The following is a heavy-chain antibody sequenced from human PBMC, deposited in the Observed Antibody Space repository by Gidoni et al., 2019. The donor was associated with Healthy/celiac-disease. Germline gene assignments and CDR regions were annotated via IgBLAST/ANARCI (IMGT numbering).Heavy chain of an antibody. CDR3: AKAFDSGSYYGSG. V-gene: IGHV3-23*01. D-gene: IGHD1-26*01. J-gene: IGHJ4*02. CDR2: ISGIGGST. Sequence: EVQLLASGGGLVQPGGSLRLYCAAPGFTFSSYAMSWVRQAPGKGLEWVSPISGIGGSTYYADSVKGRFTISRDNSNNTLYLQMNSLRAEDTAVYYCAKAFDSGSYYGSGWGQGTLVTVSS. CDR1: GFTFSSYA.